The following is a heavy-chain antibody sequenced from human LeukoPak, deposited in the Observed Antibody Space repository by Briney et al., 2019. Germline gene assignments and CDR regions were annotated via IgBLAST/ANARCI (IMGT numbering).Heavy chain of an antibody. D-gene: IGHD3-16*01. CDR1: GFTFSYFT. Sequence: GGSLRLSCAASGFTFSYFTMSWVRQAPGKGLEWVSSISGSSDYKHYADSGEGRFTITRDNAKNSVYLEMNSLRAEDTAVYYCARDYTLSRPGHIDCWGQGTLVTVSS. CDR3: ARDYTLSRPGHIDC. CDR2: ISGSSDYK. J-gene: IGHJ4*02. V-gene: IGHV3-21*01.